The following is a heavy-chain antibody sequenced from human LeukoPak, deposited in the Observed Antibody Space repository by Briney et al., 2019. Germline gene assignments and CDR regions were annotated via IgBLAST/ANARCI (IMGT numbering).Heavy chain of an antibody. D-gene: IGHD1-26*01. CDR3: ARALVGATGY. J-gene: IGHJ4*02. Sequence: GRSLRLSCAASGFTVSRNYMSWGRQAPGKGLEWVSVNYSGGCTYYAASVTGRFTISRDNSNNTLHLQVNRLRAADTDVYYCARALVGATGYWGQGTLVTVSS. V-gene: IGHV3-66*01. CDR2: NYSGGCT. CDR1: GFTVSRNY.